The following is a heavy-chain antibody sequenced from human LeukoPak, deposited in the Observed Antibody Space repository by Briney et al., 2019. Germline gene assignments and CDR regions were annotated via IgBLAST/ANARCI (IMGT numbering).Heavy chain of an antibody. V-gene: IGHV3-23*01. CDR2: ISGSGGST. D-gene: IGHD3-3*01. CDR1: GFTFSSYA. Sequence: GGSLRLSCAASGFTFSSYAMSWVRQAPGKGLEWVSAISGSGGSTYYADSVKGRFTISRDNAKNSLYLQMNSLRAEDTAVYYCARDRDFWSGLTALDYWGQGTLVTVSS. CDR3: ARDRDFWSGLTALDY. J-gene: IGHJ4*02.